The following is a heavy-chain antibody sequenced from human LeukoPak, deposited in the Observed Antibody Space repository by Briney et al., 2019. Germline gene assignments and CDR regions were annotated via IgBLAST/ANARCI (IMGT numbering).Heavy chain of an antibody. V-gene: IGHV4-39*01. CDR2: IYYSGST. CDR3: ARIYDSSGYYIVGGIDY. D-gene: IGHD3-22*01. Sequence: SETLSLTCTVSGGSISSSSYYWGWIRQPPGKGLEWIGSIYYSGSTYYNPSLKSRVTISVDTSKNQFSLKLSSVTAADTAVYYCARIYDSSGYYIVGGIDYWGQGTLVTVSS. CDR1: GGSISSSSYY. J-gene: IGHJ4*02.